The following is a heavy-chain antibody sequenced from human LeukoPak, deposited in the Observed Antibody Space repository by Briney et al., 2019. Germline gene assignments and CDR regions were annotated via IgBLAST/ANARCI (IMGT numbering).Heavy chain of an antibody. V-gene: IGHV4-39*01. J-gene: IGHJ5*02. CDR3: ARRKGYCSGGSCYNWFDP. CDR1: GGSISSSSYY. CDR2: IYYSGST. Sequence: PSETLSLTCTVSGGSISSSSYYWGWIRQPPGEGLEWLGSIYYSGSTYYNPSLKSRVTISVDTSKNQFSLKLSSVTAADTAVYYCARRKGYCSGGSCYNWFDPWGQGTLVTVSS. D-gene: IGHD2-15*01.